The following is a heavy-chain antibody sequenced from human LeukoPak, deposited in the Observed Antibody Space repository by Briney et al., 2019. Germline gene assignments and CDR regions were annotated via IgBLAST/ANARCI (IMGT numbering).Heavy chain of an antibody. CDR1: GFTFSSYA. J-gene: IGHJ6*03. D-gene: IGHD6-19*01. V-gene: IGHV3-30*04. CDR3: ARDGVVAVAGTNSHYYYYYMDV. CDR2: IPYDGSNK. Sequence: PGGSLRLSCAASGFTFSSYAMHWVRQAPGKGLGWVAVIPYDGSNKYYADSVKGRFTISRDNSKNTLYLQMNSLRAEDTAVYYCARDGVVAVAGTNSHYYYYYMDVWGKGTTVTVSS.